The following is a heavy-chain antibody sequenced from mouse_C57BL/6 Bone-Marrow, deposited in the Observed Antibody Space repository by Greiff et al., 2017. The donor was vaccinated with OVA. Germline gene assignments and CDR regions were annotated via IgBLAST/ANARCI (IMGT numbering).Heavy chain of an antibody. V-gene: IGHV1-50*01. CDR1: GYTFTSYW. CDR2: IDPSDSYT. CDR3: AREGNWDYFDY. D-gene: IGHD4-1*01. Sequence: VQLQQSGAELVKPGASVKLSCKASGYTFTSYWMQWVKQRPGQGLEWIGEIDPSDSYTNYNQKFKGKATLTVDTSSSTAYMQLSSLTSEDSAVYYCAREGNWDYFDYWGQGTTLTVSS. J-gene: IGHJ2*01.